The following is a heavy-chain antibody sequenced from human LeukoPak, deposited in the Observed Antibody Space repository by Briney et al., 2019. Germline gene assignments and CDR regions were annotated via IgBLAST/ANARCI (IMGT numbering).Heavy chain of an antibody. Sequence: GGSLRLSCAASGFTFSSYSMNWVRQAPGKGLEWVSSISSSSSVIYYADSVKGRFTISRDNAKNSLYLQMNSLRAEDTAVYYCARGPINWTPCDHGRQGTLVTVSS. D-gene: IGHD3/OR15-3a*01. CDR1: GFTFSSYS. J-gene: IGHJ4*02. CDR3: ARGPINWTPCDH. CDR2: ISSSSSVI. V-gene: IGHV3-48*01.